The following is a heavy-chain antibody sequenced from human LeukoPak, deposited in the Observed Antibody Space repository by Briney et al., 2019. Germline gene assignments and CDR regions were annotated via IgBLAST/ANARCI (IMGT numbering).Heavy chain of an antibody. V-gene: IGHV1-8*01. D-gene: IGHD6-13*01. CDR1: GYTFTSYD. J-gene: IGHJ6*02. CDR2: MNPNSGYT. CDR3: ARGLTAAGTYVYYGMDV. Sequence: ASVKVSCKTSGYTFTSYDINWVRQATGQGLEWMGWMNPNSGYTGYAQKFQGRVTITRDTSISTAYMELSTLRSEDTAVYYCARGLTAAGTYVYYGMDVWGQGTTVTVSS.